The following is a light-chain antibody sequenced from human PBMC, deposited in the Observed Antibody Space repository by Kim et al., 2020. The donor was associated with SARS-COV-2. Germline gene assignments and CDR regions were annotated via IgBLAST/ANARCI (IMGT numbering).Light chain of an antibody. V-gene: IGKV3-20*01. J-gene: IGKJ2*01. CDR2: GAS. CDR1: KSVSSSY. CDR3: QQYGSSPPNT. Sequence: SPGERATLSCRASKSVSSSYLAWYQQKPGQAPRLLIYGASSRATGIPDRFSGSGSGTDFTLTISRLEPEDFAVYYCQQYGSSPPNTFGQGTKLEI.